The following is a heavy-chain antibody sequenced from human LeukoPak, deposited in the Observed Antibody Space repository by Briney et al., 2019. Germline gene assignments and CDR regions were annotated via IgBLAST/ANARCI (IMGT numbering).Heavy chain of an antibody. CDR2: IDYRGST. J-gene: IGHJ3*02. CDR1: GGSISTYY. Sequence: SETLSLTCTVSGGSISTYYWSWIRQPPGKGLEWIAYIDYRGSTTYNPSLRSRVTISVDTPRNQFSLKLRSVTAADTAVYYCARSRSGYSYDHAAFEIWGQGTMVTVSS. V-gene: IGHV4-59*01. D-gene: IGHD5-18*01. CDR3: ARSRSGYSYDHAAFEI.